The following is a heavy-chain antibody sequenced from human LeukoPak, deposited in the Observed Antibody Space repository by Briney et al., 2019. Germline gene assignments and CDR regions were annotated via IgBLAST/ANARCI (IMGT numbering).Heavy chain of an antibody. CDR1: GYTFTAYY. J-gene: IGHJ4*02. Sequence: ASVKVSCKASGYTFTAYYMHWVRQAPGQGLEWMGWINPNSGDTNYAQKFQGWVTMTRDTSISTAYMELTRLKSDDTAVYYCARGYWGYDSWGQGTLVTVSS. V-gene: IGHV1-2*04. CDR3: ARGYWGYDS. D-gene: IGHD7-27*01. CDR2: INPNSGDT.